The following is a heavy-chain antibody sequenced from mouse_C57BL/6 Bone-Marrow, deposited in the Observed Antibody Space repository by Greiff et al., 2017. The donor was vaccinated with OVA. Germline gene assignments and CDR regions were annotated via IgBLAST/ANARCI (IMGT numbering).Heavy chain of an antibody. CDR3: ARATGTRWYFDV. CDR1: GYTFTSYW. Sequence: QVQLQQPGAELVKPGASVKLSCKASGYTFTSYWMQWVKQRPGQGLEWIGEIDPSDSYTNYNQKFKGKATLTVDTSSSTAYMQLSSLTSEDSAVYYCARATGTRWYFDVWGTGTTVTVSS. V-gene: IGHV1-50*01. CDR2: IDPSDSYT. D-gene: IGHD4-1*02. J-gene: IGHJ1*03.